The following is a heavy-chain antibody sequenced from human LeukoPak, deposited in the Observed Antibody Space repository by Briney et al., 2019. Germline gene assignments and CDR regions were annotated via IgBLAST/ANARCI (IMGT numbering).Heavy chain of an antibody. Sequence: PGRSLRLPCAASGFTFGSYAMYWVRQAPRRGLEWVAGISYDGTNKYYADSVKGQFTISRDNSKNTLYLQMNSLRTDDTAAYYCARESPACGEDCYFDYWGQGTLVTVSS. J-gene: IGHJ4*02. CDR2: ISYDGTNK. CDR3: ARESPACGEDCYFDY. CDR1: GFTFGSYA. V-gene: IGHV3-30-3*01. D-gene: IGHD2-21*02.